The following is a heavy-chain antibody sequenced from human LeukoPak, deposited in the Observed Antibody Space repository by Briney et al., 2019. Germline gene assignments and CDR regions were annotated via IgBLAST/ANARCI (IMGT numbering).Heavy chain of an antibody. CDR1: GGSFSGYY. J-gene: IGHJ4*02. CDR3: ARGVGDSYGPGVDY. V-gene: IGHV4-34*01. Sequence: SETLSLTCAVYGGSFSGYYWSWIRQPPGKGLEWIGEINHSGSTNYNPSLKSQVTISVDTSKNQFSLKLSSVTAADTAVYYCARGVGDSYGPGVDYWGQGTLVTVSS. CDR2: INHSGST. D-gene: IGHD5-18*01.